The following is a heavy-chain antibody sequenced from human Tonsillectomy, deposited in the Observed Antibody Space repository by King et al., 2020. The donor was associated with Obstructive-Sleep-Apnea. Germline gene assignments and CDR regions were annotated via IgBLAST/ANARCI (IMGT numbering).Heavy chain of an antibody. Sequence: VQLVEPGGGVVQPGRSLRLSCAASGFTFSSYGMHWVRQAPAKGLEWVAVIWYVGSNKYDADSVKGRLTISRDNSQNTLYLQMNSLRAEDTAVYYWARDSAYYDSSGYWLYWGQGTLVTVSS. CDR2: IWYVGSNK. CDR1: GFTFSSYG. J-gene: IGHJ4*02. V-gene: IGHV3-33*01. CDR3: ARDSAYYDSSGYWLY. D-gene: IGHD3-22*01.